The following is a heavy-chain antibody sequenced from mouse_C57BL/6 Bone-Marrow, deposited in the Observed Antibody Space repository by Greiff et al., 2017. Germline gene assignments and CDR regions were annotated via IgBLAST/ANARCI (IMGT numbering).Heavy chain of an antibody. J-gene: IGHJ4*01. Sequence: EVMLVESEGGLVQPGSSMKLSCTASGFTFSDYYMAWVRQVPEKGLEWVANINYDGSSTYYLDSLKSRFIISRDNAKNILYLQMSSLKSEDTATYYCARGRMMDYWGQGTSVTVSS. CDR2: INYDGSST. CDR1: GFTFSDYY. CDR3: ARGRMMDY. V-gene: IGHV5-16*01.